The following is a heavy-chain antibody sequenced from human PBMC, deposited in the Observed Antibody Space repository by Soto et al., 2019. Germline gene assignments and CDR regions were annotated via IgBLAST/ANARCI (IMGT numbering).Heavy chain of an antibody. CDR3: ASKARSPSTQGDYYYYYYMDV. D-gene: IGHD1-26*01. CDR2: IIPILGIA. Sequence: ASVKVSCKASGGTFSSYTISWVRQAPGQGLEWMGRIIPILGIANYAQKFQGRVTITADKSTSTAYMELSSLRSEDTAVYYCASKARSPSTQGDYYYYYYMDVWGKGTTVTVPS. J-gene: IGHJ6*03. V-gene: IGHV1-69*02. CDR1: GGTFSSYT.